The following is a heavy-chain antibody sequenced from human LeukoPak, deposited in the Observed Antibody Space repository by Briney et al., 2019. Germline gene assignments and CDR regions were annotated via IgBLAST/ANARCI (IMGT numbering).Heavy chain of an antibody. CDR1: GFTFSDYY. Sequence: GGSLRLSCAASGFTFSDYYMSWVRQAPGKGLEWVANVKQDGGEKNYVDSVKGRFTISRDNAKNSLYLQMTSLRAEDTAVYYCVRDRGGNDYDYWGQGTLVTVAS. CDR3: VRDRGGNDYDY. CDR2: VKQDGGEK. V-gene: IGHV3-7*01. J-gene: IGHJ4*02. D-gene: IGHD5-12*01.